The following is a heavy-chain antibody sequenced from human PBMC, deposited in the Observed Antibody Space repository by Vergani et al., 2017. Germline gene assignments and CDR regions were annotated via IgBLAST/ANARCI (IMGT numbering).Heavy chain of an antibody. V-gene: IGHV4-34*01. CDR3: ARGNQWLPVY. D-gene: IGHD3-22*01. J-gene: IGHJ4*02. CDR2: INHSGST. CDR1: GGSFSGYY. Sequence: QVQLQQWGAGLLKPSETLSLTCAVYGGSFSGYYWSWIRQPPGKGLERIGEINHSGSTNYNPSLKSRVTISVDTSKNQFSLKLSAVTAADTAVYYCARGNQWLPVYWGQGTLVTVSS.